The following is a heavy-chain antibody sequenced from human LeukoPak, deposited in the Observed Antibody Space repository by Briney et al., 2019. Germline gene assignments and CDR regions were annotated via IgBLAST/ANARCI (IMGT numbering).Heavy chain of an antibody. Sequence: RRASVKVSCKTSGYTFTSYDLNWVRQATGQGLEWMGWVNPNSGNTGYAQKFQGRVTMTMDPSISTAYMELRSLRSEDTAVYYCARRSDDYDSSAYYHWGQGTLVTVSS. D-gene: IGHD3-22*01. CDR2: VNPNSGNT. CDR3: ARRSDDYDSSAYYH. V-gene: IGHV1-8*01. J-gene: IGHJ4*02. CDR1: GYTFTSYD.